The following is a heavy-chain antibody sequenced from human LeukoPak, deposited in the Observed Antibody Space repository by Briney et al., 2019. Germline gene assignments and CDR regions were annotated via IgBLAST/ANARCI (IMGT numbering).Heavy chain of an antibody. CDR3: ARDFGDSSEFFQH. Sequence: GGSLRLSCAASGFTFSSYTMNWVRQSPGKGLEWVSSISGGSNYIYYGDSVKGRFTISRDNAKNSLYLQMNSLRAEDTAVYYCARDFGDSSEFFQHWGQGTLVTVSS. CDR2: ISGGSNYI. V-gene: IGHV3-21*01. CDR1: GFTFSSYT. J-gene: IGHJ1*01. D-gene: IGHD6-13*01.